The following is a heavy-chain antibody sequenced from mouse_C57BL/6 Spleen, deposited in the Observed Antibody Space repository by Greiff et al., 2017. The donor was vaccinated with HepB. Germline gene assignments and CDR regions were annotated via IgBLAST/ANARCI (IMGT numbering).Heavy chain of an antibody. CDR1: GFTFSSYA. Sequence: EVQVVESGGGLVKPGGSLKLSCAASGFTFSSYAMSWVRQTPEKRLEWVATISDGGSYTYYPDNVKGRFTISRDNAKNNLYLQMSHLKSEDTAMYYCARSRHPGTYYFDYWGQGTTLTVSS. CDR3: ARSRHPGTYYFDY. D-gene: IGHD4-1*01. CDR2: ISDGGSYT. V-gene: IGHV5-4*01. J-gene: IGHJ2*01.